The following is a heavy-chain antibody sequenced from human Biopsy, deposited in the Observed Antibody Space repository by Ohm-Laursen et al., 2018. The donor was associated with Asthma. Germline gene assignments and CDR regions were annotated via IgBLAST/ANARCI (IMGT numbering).Heavy chain of an antibody. V-gene: IGHV3-33*03. D-gene: IGHD3-22*01. CDR2: MSFDGRQT. CDR3: VKDTVEDRGGYYTFDV. CDR1: GFTFGGYA. J-gene: IGHJ3*01. Sequence: SLRLSCAASGFTFGGYAMSWARQAPGKGLEWVAVMSFDGRQTYYADSVKGRFTISRDNSKNTLYLQMRSLRADDTAVYYCVKDTVEDRGGYYTFDVWGQGTKVTVSS.